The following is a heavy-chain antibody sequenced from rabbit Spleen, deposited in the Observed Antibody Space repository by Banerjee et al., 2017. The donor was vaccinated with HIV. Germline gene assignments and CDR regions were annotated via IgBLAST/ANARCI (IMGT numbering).Heavy chain of an antibody. D-gene: IGHD8-1*01. J-gene: IGHJ6*01. CDR2: IAGGSSAFT. V-gene: IGHV1S40*01. CDR3: ARDTGSSFSSYGMDL. CDR1: GFSFSSSDY. Sequence: QSLEESGGDLVKPEGSLTLTCTASGFSFSSSDYMCWVRQAPGKGLEWISCIAGGSSAFTYSATWAKGRFTISKTSSTTVTLQMTSLTVADTATYFCARDTGSSFSSYGMDLWGPGTLVTVS.